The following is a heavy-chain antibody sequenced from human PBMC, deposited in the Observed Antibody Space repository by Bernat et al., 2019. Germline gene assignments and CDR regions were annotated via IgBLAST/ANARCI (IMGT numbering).Heavy chain of an antibody. CDR2: INSDGSST. D-gene: IGHD3-3*01. V-gene: IGHV3-74*01. CDR3: ARDQYYDFWSGYALTYYYYGMDV. Sequence: EVQVVESGGGLVQPGGSLRLSCAASGFTFNTYWMSWVRQAPGKGLVWVSRINSDGSSTSYADSVKGRFTISRGNAKNTLYLQMNSLRAEDTAVYYCARDQYYDFWSGYALTYYYYGMDVWGQGTTVTVSS. CDR1: GFTFNTYW. J-gene: IGHJ6*02.